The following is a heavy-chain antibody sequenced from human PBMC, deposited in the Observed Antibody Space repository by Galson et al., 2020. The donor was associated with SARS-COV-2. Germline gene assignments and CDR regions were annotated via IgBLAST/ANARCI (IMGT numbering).Heavy chain of an antibody. Sequence: SETLSLTCTVSGGSISSHYWSWIRQPPGKGLEWIGYIYYSGGTKYNPSLKSRVTMSVDTSKNQFSLNLSSVTAADTAVYYCAREWSSGWHDYWGQGTLVTVSS. D-gene: IGHD6-19*01. J-gene: IGHJ4*02. CDR3: AREWSSGWHDY. V-gene: IGHV4-59*11. CDR1: GGSISSHY. CDR2: IYYSGGT.